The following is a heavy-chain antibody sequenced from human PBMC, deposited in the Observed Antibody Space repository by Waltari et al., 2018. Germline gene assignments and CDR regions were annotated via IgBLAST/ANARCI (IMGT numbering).Heavy chain of an antibody. CDR3: ARCGLYGDLKYNWFDP. Sequence: QVQLQASGPGLVKPSETLSLTCTVSGGSISSYYWRWIRPPPGKGLEWIGYIYYRGSTNYNPSLKSRVTISVDTSKNQFSLKLSSVTAADTAVYYCARCGLYGDLKYNWFDPWGQGTLVTVSS. D-gene: IGHD4-17*01. CDR1: GGSISSYY. J-gene: IGHJ5*02. CDR2: IYYRGST. V-gene: IGHV4-59*01.